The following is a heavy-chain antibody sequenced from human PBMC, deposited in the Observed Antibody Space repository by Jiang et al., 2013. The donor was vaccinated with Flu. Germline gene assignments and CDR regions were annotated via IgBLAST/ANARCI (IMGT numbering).Heavy chain of an antibody. CDR1: SDSMTGSSMTSSFY. D-gene: IGHD2-2*01. CDR3: ARDRGAECTSTGCYGLAFLDL. CDR2: IYYNGKT. J-gene: IGHJ2*01. Sequence: LLKPSETLSLTCSVSSDSMTGSSMTSSFYWHWIRRAPGTGLEWLGYIYYNGKTNYNPSLKSRVTMSIDTSKNQFSLQLSSVTAADTAIYYCARDRGAECTSTGCYGLAFLDLWGRGTRVIVSS. V-gene: IGHV4-61*01.